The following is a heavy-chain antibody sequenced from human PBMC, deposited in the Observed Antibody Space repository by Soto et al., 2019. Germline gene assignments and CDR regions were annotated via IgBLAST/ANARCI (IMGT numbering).Heavy chain of an antibody. J-gene: IGHJ3*02. V-gene: IGHV1-18*01. CDR3: ARVAYYYDSSGYYSGHDAFDI. CDR2: VSAYNGNT. D-gene: IGHD3-22*01. Sequence: MGWVSAYNGNTNYAQNLQGRVTMTTDTSTSTAYMELRSLRSDDTAVYYCARVAYYYDSSGYYSGHDAFDIWGQGTMVTVSS.